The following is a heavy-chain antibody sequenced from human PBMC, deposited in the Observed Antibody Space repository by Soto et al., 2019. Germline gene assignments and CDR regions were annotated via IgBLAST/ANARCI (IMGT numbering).Heavy chain of an antibody. CDR3: ARGGIAVAGTKVNYYYYGIDV. J-gene: IGHJ6*02. V-gene: IGHV4-59*01. CDR2: IYYSGGT. D-gene: IGHD6-19*01. CDR1: GGSISSYY. Sequence: SETLSLTCTVSGGSISSYYWSWILQPPGKGLEWIGYIYYSGGTNYNPSLKSRVTISVDTSKNQFSLKLSYATAADTAVYYCARGGIAVAGTKVNYYYYGIDVWGQGTTVTVSS.